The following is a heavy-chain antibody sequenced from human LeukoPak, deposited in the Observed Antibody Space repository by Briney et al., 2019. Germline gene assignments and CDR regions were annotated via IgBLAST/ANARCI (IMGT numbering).Heavy chain of an antibody. J-gene: IGHJ3*02. Sequence: ASVKVSCKASGYTFTSYDINWVRQATGQGLEWMGWMNPNSGNTGYAQKFQGRVTMTRNTSIGTAYVELSSLRSEDTAVYYCARARFGELLGAFDIWGQGTMVTVSS. D-gene: IGHD3-10*01. CDR2: MNPNSGNT. CDR1: GYTFTSYD. CDR3: ARARFGELLGAFDI. V-gene: IGHV1-8*01.